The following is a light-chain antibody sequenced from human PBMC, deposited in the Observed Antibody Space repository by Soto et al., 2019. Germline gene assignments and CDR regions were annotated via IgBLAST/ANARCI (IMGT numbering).Light chain of an antibody. J-gene: IGLJ2*01. CDR3: NSFTTSSTLV. CDR2: DVS. V-gene: IGLV2-14*03. Sequence: QSARTQPASLSGSPGQSITISCTGTSSDVGAYNYVSWYQHLPGKAPKLMIYDVSNRPSGVSNRVSGSKSGNTASLTISGLQAEDEADYYCNSFTTSSTLVFGGGTKVTFL. CDR1: SSDVGAYNY.